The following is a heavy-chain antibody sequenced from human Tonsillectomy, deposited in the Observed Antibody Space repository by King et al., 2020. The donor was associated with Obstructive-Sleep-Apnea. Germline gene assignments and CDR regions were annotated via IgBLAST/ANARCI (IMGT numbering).Heavy chain of an antibody. D-gene: IGHD6-19*01. CDR2: IKEDGSQR. CDR1: GFSLSNYW. J-gene: IGHJ3*01. Sequence: EVQLVESGGGLVRPGGSLRLSCAASGFSLSNYWMTWVRQAPGKGLEWVANIKEDGSQRNYVDSVKGRFTISRDNAKNSLYLQLNSLRAGDTAVYYCARDTTRAMNGWYDALDFWGQGTMVTVSS. CDR3: ARDTTRAMNGWYDALDF. V-gene: IGHV3-7*01.